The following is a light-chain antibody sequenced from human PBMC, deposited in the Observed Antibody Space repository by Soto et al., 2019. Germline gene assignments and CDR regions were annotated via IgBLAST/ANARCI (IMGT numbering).Light chain of an antibody. CDR3: QSYDSSLSGWV. CDR2: GNS. V-gene: IGLV1-40*01. CDR1: SSNIGAVYD. Sequence: QSVLTQPPSMSGAPGQRVTISCTGSSSNIGAVYDVHWYQQLPGTAPKLLIYGNSNRPSGVPDRFSGSKSGTSASLAITGLQAEDEADYYCQSYDSSLSGWVFGGGTKVTVL. J-gene: IGLJ3*02.